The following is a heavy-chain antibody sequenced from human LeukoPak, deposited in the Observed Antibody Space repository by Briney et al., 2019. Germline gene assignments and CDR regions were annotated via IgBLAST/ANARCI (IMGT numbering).Heavy chain of an antibody. CDR3: AKVGGSLHQEFDY. CDR2: ISYDGSNK. CDR1: GFTFSSYG. Sequence: GGSLRLSCAASGFTFSSYGMHWVRQAPGKGLEWVAVISYDGSNKYYADSVKGRFTISRDNSKNTLYLQMNSLRAEDTAVYYCAKVGGSLHQEFDYWGQGTLVTVSS. V-gene: IGHV3-30*18. D-gene: IGHD1-26*01. J-gene: IGHJ4*02.